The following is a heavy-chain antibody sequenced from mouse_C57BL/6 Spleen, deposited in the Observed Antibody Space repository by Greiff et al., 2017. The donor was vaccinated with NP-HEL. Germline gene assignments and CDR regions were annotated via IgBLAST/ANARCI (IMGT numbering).Heavy chain of an antibody. D-gene: IGHD3-3*01. Sequence: VQVVESGPGLVQPSQSLSITCTVSGFSLTSYGVHWVRQSPGKGLEWLGVIWSGGSTDYNAAFISRLSISKDNSKSQVFFKMNSLQADDTAIYYCARNWVGPRGTNWYFDVWGTGTTVTVSS. CDR1: GFSLTSYG. V-gene: IGHV2-2*01. CDR3: ARNWVGPRGTNWYFDV. J-gene: IGHJ1*03. CDR2: IWSGGST.